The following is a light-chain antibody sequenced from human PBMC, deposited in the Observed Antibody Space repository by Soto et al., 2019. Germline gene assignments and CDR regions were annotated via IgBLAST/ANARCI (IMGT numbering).Light chain of an antibody. CDR1: QSIDTY. CDR3: QWGYSTWT. J-gene: IGKJ1*01. Sequence: DIQITQSPSSLSASVGDRVTITRRASQSIDTYSNWYQQKPGKAPKLLIYAASSLQSGVSSRFSGSGSGTDFTLTIISRHAEDFATDYGQWGYSTWTFGQGTQVEIK. CDR2: AAS. V-gene: IGKV1-39*01.